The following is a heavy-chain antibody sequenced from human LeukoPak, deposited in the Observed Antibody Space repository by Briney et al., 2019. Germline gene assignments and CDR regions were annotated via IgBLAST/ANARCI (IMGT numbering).Heavy chain of an antibody. V-gene: IGHV1-2*02. J-gene: IGHJ4*02. D-gene: IGHD6-6*01. Sequence: ASVKVSCKASGYTFTSYSINWVRQAPGQGLEWMGWIDPKSGDTTYAQKFQGRVTMTRDTSISTAYMELSRLRSEDTAVYYCARAPKVSSYYFDYWGQGTLITVSS. CDR1: GYTFTSYS. CDR3: ARAPKVSSYYFDY. CDR2: IDPKSGDT.